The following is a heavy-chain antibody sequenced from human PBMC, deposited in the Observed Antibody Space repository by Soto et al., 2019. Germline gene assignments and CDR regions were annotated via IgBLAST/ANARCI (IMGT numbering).Heavy chain of an antibody. J-gene: IGHJ5*02. CDR2: INPNSGGT. CDR3: ARDNGNYYDRSGSNWFAP. Sequence: ASVKVSCKASGYTFTGYYIHWVGQAPVQVLEWMGWINPNSGGTNYAQKFQGWVTMTRDTSISTAYMQLSRLRSDDTAVYYCARDNGNYYDRSGSNWFAPWGQRTMVTVSS. D-gene: IGHD3-22*01. CDR1: GYTFTGYY. V-gene: IGHV1-2*04.